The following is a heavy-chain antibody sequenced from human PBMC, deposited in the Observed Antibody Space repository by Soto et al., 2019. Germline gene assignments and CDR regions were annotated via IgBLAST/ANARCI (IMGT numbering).Heavy chain of an antibody. CDR3: GRGGDAYKMGRH. CDR2: VHFSGSI. CDR1: DDSLSSPVYY. D-gene: IGHD3-10*01. J-gene: IGHJ4*02. Sequence: QVRLQESGPGLVKPSETLSLTCSVSDDSLSSPVYYWSWIRQSPGKGLEWIGYVHFSGSITYNPSLKSRVNISVDTAKKQLSLKLNSVTAADTAVYYCGRGGDAYKMGRHWGQGTLVTVSS. V-gene: IGHV4-61*08.